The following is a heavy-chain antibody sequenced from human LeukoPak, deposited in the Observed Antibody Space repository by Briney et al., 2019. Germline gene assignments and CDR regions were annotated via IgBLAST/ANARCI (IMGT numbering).Heavy chain of an antibody. CDR3: ATRVPTISGVAYFDY. V-gene: IGHV3-23*01. CDR1: GLTFSTSG. D-gene: IGHD3-3*01. CDR2: IRGSGGST. Sequence: GGSLRLSCTASGLTFSTSGFNWVRPAPGKGLEWVSAIRGSGGSTYYADSVKGRFTISRANSKNTLYLQMNSLRAEDTAVYYCATRVPTISGVAYFDYWGQGTLVTVSS. J-gene: IGHJ4*02.